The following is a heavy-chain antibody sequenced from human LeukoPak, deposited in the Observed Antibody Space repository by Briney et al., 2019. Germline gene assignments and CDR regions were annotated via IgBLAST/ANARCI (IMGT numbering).Heavy chain of an antibody. J-gene: IGHJ6*03. CDR3: AREGDGTMVRGVIWSCYYMDV. CDR1: GFTFSSYA. Sequence: PGGSLRLSCAASGFTFSSYAVHWVRQAPGKGLEWVAVISYDGSNKYYADSVKGRFTISRDNSKNTLYLQMNSLRAEDTAVYYCAREGDGTMVRGVIWSCYYMDVWGKGTTVTVSS. CDR2: ISYDGSNK. V-gene: IGHV3-30*04. D-gene: IGHD3-10*01.